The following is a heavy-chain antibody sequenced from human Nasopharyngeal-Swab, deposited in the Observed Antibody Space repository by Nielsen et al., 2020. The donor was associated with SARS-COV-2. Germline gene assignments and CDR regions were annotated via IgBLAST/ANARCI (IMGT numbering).Heavy chain of an antibody. Sequence: GGSLRLSCAASGFTFGSYAMSWVRQAPGKGLEWVSAISGSGGSTYYADSVKGRFTISRDNSKNTLYLQMNSLRAEDTAVYYCAKYYGDYPYYYYYMDVWGKGTTVTVSS. D-gene: IGHD4-17*01. V-gene: IGHV3-23*01. CDR3: AKYYGDYPYYYYYMDV. J-gene: IGHJ6*03. CDR1: GFTFGSYA. CDR2: ISGSGGST.